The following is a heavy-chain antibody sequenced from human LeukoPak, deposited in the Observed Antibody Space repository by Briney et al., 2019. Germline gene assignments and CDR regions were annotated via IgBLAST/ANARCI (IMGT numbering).Heavy chain of an antibody. CDR1: GFTVSTNY. Sequence: GGSLRLSCAASGFTVSTNYMSCVRQAPGKGLEWVSIIYNSGGTFYANSVKGRFTISRDNSKNTLFLQMNSLRAEDTAVYYCAKRAVPGNAFFDNWGQGTLVTVSS. V-gene: IGHV3-53*01. CDR2: IYNSGGT. J-gene: IGHJ4*02. CDR3: AKRAVPGNAFFDN. D-gene: IGHD6-19*01.